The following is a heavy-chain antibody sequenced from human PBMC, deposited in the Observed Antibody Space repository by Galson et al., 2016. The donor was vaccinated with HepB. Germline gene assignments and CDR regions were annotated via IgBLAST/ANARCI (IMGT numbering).Heavy chain of an antibody. Sequence: SETLSLTCAVYGGSFSGSYWTWIRQPPGKGLEWIGEINHSGSTKYNASLKSRVTISVDTSKNQFSLRLSSVTAADTAVYFCARGMRGYSSSWFDPWGQGTLVTVSS. D-gene: IGHD6-13*01. J-gene: IGHJ5*02. CDR3: ARGMRGYSSSWFDP. V-gene: IGHV4-34*01. CDR2: INHSGST. CDR1: GGSFSGSY.